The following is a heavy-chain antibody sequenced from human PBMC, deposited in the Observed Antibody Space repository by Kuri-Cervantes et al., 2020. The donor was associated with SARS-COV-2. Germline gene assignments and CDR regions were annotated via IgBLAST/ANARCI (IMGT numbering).Heavy chain of an antibody. CDR2: IYYSGST. Sequence: SETLSLTCTVSGGSISSSSYYWGWIRQPPGKGLEWIGSIYYSGSTYYNPSLKSRVTISVDTSKNQFSLKLSSVTAADTAVYYCASKLSSGWYKGYDPWGQATLTVSS. CDR3: ASKLSSGWYKGYDP. V-gene: IGHV4-39*07. J-gene: IGHJ5*02. D-gene: IGHD6-19*01. CDR1: GGSISSSSYY.